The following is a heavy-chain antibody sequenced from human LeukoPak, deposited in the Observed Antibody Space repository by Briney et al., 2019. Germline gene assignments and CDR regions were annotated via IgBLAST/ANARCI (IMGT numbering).Heavy chain of an antibody. J-gene: IGHJ6*03. V-gene: IGHV3-23*01. CDR3: AKNGDRGAYCTGGTCYPYFYYYMDV. D-gene: IGHD2-15*01. Sequence: PGGSLRLSCAAPGITFSSYGMSWVRQAPGKGLEWVSSISSTGGTTYYADSVKGRFTISRDNSKNTLYLQMNSLRAEDTAIYYCAKNGDRGAYCTGGTCYPYFYYYMDVWGKGTTVTISS. CDR2: ISSTGGTT. CDR1: GITFSSYG.